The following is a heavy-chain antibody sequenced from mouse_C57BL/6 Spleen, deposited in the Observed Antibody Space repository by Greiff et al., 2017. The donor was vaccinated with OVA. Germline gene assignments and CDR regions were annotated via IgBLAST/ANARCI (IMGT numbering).Heavy chain of an antibody. J-gene: IGHJ1*03. CDR2: IYPSDSET. Sequence: QVQLQQSGAELVRPGSSVKLSCKASGYTFTSYWMDWVKQRPGQGLEWIGNIYPSDSETHYNQKFKDKATLTVDKSSSTAYMQLSSLTSEDSAVYYCASSLVARYFDVWGTGTTVTVSS. V-gene: IGHV1-61*01. D-gene: IGHD1-1*01. CDR1: GYTFTSYW. CDR3: ASSLVARYFDV.